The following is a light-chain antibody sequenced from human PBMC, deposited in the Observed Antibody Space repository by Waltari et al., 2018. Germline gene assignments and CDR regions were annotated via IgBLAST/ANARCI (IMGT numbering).Light chain of an antibody. Sequence: SSELTQDPAVSVALGQTVRITCQGDSLRRYFASWYQQKPGQAPLLVIYGQYSRPSGIPDRFSGSSSGNTASLTITGAQAEDEADYYCKSRDSTGIRVFGGGTKLTV. J-gene: IGLJ3*02. CDR2: GQY. CDR1: SLRRYF. V-gene: IGLV3-19*01. CDR3: KSRDSTGIRV.